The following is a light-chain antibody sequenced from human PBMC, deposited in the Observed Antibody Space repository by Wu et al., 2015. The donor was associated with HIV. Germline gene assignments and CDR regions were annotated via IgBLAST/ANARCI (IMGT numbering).Light chain of an antibody. CDR1: QSVSSDF. V-gene: IGKV3-20*01. J-gene: IGKJ4*01. CDR3: QQYHSWPPLT. CDR2: GTS. Sequence: EVVLTQSPGTLSLSPGERATLSCRASQSVSSDFLAWYQQKPGQAPRLLIYGTSSRATDIPDRFSGSGSETEFALTINSMQSEDFAVYYCQQYHSWPPLTFGGGTKVEIK.